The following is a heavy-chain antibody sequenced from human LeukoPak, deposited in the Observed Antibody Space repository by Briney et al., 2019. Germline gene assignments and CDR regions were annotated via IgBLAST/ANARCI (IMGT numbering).Heavy chain of an antibody. CDR1: GFTFGSFT. D-gene: IGHD1-26*01. V-gene: IGHV3-23*01. Sequence: PGGSLRLSCAASGFTFGSFTMSWVRQAPGKRLEWVSSILTNGRNTYYADSVKGRFTISRDNSRNTLYLQMISLRAEDSAIYYCAKDLKKDGKWDIDLWGQGTLVTVSS. J-gene: IGHJ5*02. CDR3: AKDLKKDGKWDIDL. CDR2: ILTNGRNT.